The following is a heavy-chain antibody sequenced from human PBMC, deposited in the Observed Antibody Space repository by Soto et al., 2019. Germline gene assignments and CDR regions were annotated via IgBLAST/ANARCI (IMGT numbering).Heavy chain of an antibody. CDR3: VTSYYDFWSGYYTTLNY. D-gene: IGHD3-3*01. Sequence: ASVKVSCTASGYTFTSYGISWVRQAPGQGLEWMGWISAYNGNTNYAQKLQGRVTMTTDTSTSTAYMELRSLRSDDTAVYYCVTSYYDFWSGYYTTLNYWGQGTLVTVS. V-gene: IGHV1-18*01. CDR2: ISAYNGNT. J-gene: IGHJ4*02. CDR1: GYTFTSYG.